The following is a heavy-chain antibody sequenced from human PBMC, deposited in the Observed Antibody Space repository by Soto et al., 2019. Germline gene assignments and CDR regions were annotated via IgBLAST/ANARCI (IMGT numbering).Heavy chain of an antibody. CDR3: AIHSYYDYVWGSYRSYFDY. V-gene: IGHV1-69*01. J-gene: IGHJ4*02. CDR1: GGTFSSYA. Sequence: QVQLVQSGAEVKKPGSSVKVSCKASGGTFSSYAVSWVRQAPGRGLEWMGGIIPIFGTANYAQKFQVRVPITADESTGTAYMELSSLSSEDMAVYYCAIHSYYDYVWGSYRSYFDYWGQGTLVTVSS. D-gene: IGHD3-16*02. CDR2: IIPIFGTA.